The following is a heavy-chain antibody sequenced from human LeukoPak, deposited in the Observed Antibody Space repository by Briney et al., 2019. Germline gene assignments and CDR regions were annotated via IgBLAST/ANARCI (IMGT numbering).Heavy chain of an antibody. CDR1: GYTFTGYY. Sequence: ASVKVSCKASGYTFTGYYMHWVRQATGQGLEWMGWMNPNSGNTGYAQKFQGRVTMTRNTSISTAYMELSSLRSEDTAVYYCARGRMDYYYYMDVWGKGTTVTISS. CDR3: ARGRMDYYYYMDV. D-gene: IGHD1-14*01. CDR2: MNPNSGNT. J-gene: IGHJ6*03. V-gene: IGHV1-8*02.